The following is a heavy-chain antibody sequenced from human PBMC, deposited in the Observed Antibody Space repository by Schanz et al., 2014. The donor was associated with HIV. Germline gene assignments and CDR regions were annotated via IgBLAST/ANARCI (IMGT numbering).Heavy chain of an antibody. CDR3: YGDESGY. V-gene: IGHV3-33*08. CDR2: IWYDGSKK. J-gene: IGHJ4*02. CDR1: GFNFSTSG. D-gene: IGHD4-17*01. Sequence: VQLLESGGGLVLPGGSLRLSCAASGFNFSTSGMHWVRQAPGKGLEWVAVIWYDGSKKYYADSVKGRFTISRDNSKNTLYLQMNSLRAEDTAVYYCYGDESGYWGQGTLVTVSS.